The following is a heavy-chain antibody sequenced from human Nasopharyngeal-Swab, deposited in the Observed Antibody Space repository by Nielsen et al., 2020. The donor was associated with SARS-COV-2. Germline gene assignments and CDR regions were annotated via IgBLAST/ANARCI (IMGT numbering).Heavy chain of an antibody. CDR3: AREWYYYDSSGYSTYFDY. J-gene: IGHJ4*02. Sequence: GGSLRLSCAASGFTFSSYGMHWVRQAPGKGLEWVAVIWYDGSNKYYADSVKGRFTISRDNSKKKLYLQMNSLRAEDTSVYYCAREWYYYDSSGYSTYFDYWGQGTLVTVSS. D-gene: IGHD3-22*01. V-gene: IGHV3-33*01. CDR1: GFTFSSYG. CDR2: IWYDGSNK.